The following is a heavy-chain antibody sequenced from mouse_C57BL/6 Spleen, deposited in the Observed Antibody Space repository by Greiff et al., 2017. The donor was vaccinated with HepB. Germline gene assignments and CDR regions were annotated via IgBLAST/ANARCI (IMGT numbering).Heavy chain of an antibody. CDR3: TRGPAQAWFAY. Sequence: EVQVVESGEGLVKPGGSLKLSCAASGFTFSSYAMSWVRQTPEKRLEWVAYISSGGDYIYYADTVKGRFTISRDNARNTLYLQMSSLKSEDTAMYYCTRGPAQAWFAYWGQGTLVTVSA. V-gene: IGHV5-9-1*02. CDR1: GFTFSSYA. D-gene: IGHD3-2*02. CDR2: ISSGGDYI. J-gene: IGHJ3*01.